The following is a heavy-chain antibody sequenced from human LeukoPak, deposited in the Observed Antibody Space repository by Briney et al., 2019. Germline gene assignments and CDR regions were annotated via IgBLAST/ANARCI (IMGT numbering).Heavy chain of an antibody. Sequence: SETLSLTCTVSGGSISSYYWSWIRQPPGKGLEWIGYIYTSGSTNYNPSLKSRVTISVDTSKNQFSLKLSSVTAADTAVYYCATSGSYSAWAFDIWGQGTMVTVSS. V-gene: IGHV4-4*08. CDR3: ATSGSYSAWAFDI. D-gene: IGHD1-26*01. CDR1: GGSISSYY. J-gene: IGHJ3*02. CDR2: IYTSGST.